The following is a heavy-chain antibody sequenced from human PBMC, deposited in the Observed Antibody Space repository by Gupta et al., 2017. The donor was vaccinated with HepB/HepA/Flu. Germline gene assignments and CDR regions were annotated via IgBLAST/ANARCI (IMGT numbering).Heavy chain of an antibody. J-gene: IGHJ4*02. V-gene: IGHV3-9*01. CDR2: ISWNSGSI. CDR3: AKDQGRAISTPVPFDY. Sequence: EVQLVESGGGLVQPGRSLRLSCAASGFTFDDYAMHWVRQAPGKGLEWVSGISWNSGSIGYADSVKGRFTISRDNAKNSLYLQMNSLRAEDTALYYCAKDQGRAISTPVPFDYWGQGTLVTVSS. D-gene: IGHD3-10*01. CDR1: GFTFDDYA.